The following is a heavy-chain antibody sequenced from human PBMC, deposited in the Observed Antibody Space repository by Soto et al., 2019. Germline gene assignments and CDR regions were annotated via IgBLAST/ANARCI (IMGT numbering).Heavy chain of an antibody. CDR1: GGSISSYY. Sequence: PSETLSLTCTVSGGSISSYYWSWIRQPPGKGLEWIGYIYYSGSTNCNPSLKSRVTISVDTSKNQFSLKLSSVTAADTAVYYCARRGSSGYYGYWGQGTLVTVSS. V-gene: IGHV4-59*01. D-gene: IGHD3-22*01. J-gene: IGHJ4*02. CDR3: ARRGSSGYYGY. CDR2: IYYSGST.